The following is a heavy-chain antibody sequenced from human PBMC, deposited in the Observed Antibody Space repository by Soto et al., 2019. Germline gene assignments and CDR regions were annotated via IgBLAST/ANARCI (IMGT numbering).Heavy chain of an antibody. CDR3: ARGRGRYSSGWSWFDP. D-gene: IGHD6-19*01. CDR1: GGTIRSPDW. V-gene: IGHV4-4*02. CDR2: IFQSGST. Sequence: QVQLQESGPGLVEPSGTLSLTCGVSGGTIRSPDWWTWVRQPPGKGLEWIGEIFQSGSTNYTPSLESRVTISVDKSKYQFSLTLTSVTAADTAVYFCARGRGRYSSGWSWFDPWGQGILVTVSS. J-gene: IGHJ5*02.